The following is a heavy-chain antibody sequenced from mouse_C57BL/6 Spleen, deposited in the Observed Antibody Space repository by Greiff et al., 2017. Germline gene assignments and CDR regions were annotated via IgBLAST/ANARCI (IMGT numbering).Heavy chain of an antibody. J-gene: IGHJ3*01. D-gene: IGHD1-1*01. CDR2: ILPGSGST. Sequence: QVQLQQSGAELMKPGASVKLSCTATGYTFTGYWIEWVKQRPGHGLEWIGEILPGSGSTNYDAKFQGKATFTAATSSNTAYMQLSSLTTEDSAIYYCAARGLYYYGSSYVWFAYWGQGTLVTVSA. CDR3: AARGLYYYGSSYVWFAY. CDR1: GYTFTGYW. V-gene: IGHV1-9*01.